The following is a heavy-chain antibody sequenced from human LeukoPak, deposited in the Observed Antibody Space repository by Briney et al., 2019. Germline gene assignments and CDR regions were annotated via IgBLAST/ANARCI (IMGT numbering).Heavy chain of an antibody. J-gene: IGHJ4*02. Sequence: GGSLRLSCAASGIIVSRYWMTWVREAPGKGLEWVADIKEDGSEKHYVDSVKGRFTISRDNAENSVYLQMNSLRAEDTAIYYCARDLGVCSGGTCYPVYDYWGQGIPVTVSS. CDR1: GIIVSRYW. V-gene: IGHV3-7*01. D-gene: IGHD2-15*01. CDR3: ARDLGVCSGGTCYPVYDY. CDR2: IKEDGSEK.